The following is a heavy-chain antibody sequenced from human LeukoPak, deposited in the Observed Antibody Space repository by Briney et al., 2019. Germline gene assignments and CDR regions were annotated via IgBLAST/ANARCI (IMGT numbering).Heavy chain of an antibody. CDR2: ISGSGGST. CDR1: GFTFSSYA. J-gene: IGHJ3*02. CDR3: AKSGPRRDAYNRYDAFDI. V-gene: IGHV3-23*01. D-gene: IGHD5-24*01. Sequence: GRSLRLSCAASGFTFSSYAMSWVGQAPGKGLEWASAISGSGGSTYYADSVKGRFTISRDNSKNTLYLQMNSLRAEDTAVYYRAKSGPRRDAYNRYDAFDIWGQGTMVTVSS.